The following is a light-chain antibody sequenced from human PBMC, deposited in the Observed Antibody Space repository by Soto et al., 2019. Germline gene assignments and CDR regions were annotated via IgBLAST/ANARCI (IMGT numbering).Light chain of an antibody. Sequence: QSALTQTASVSGSPGQSITISCTGTSSDVGSYDLVSWYQQLPGKVPKLMIYEVSKRPSGVSNRFSGSKSGNTASLTISGLQADDEADYYCCSYTRSSTVIFGGGTKLTVL. CDR1: SSDVGSYDL. J-gene: IGLJ2*01. CDR3: CSYTRSSTVI. CDR2: EVS. V-gene: IGLV2-23*02.